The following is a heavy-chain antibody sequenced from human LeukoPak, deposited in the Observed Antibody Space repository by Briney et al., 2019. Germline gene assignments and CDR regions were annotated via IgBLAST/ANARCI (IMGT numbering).Heavy chain of an antibody. J-gene: IGHJ4*02. CDR1: GFTFSSYA. CDR3: AKSAYYDSSGFYREYYFDY. Sequence: GGSLRLSCAASGFTFSSYAMSWVRQAPGKGLEWVSAISGSGGSTYYADSVKGRFTISRDNSKNTLHLQMNSLRAEDTAVYYCAKSAYYDSSGFYREYYFDYWGQGTLVTVSS. D-gene: IGHD3-22*01. CDR2: ISGSGGST. V-gene: IGHV3-23*01.